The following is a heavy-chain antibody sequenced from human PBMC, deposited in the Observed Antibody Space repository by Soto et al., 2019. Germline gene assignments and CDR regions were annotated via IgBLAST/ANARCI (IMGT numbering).Heavy chain of an antibody. V-gene: IGHV1-69*02. CDR3: ARVEMATPYADWFDP. D-gene: IGHD5-12*01. Sequence: GASVKVSCKASGGTFSSYTISWVRQAPGQGLEWMGRIIPILGIANYAQKYQGRVTITADKSTSTAYMELSSLRSEDTAVYYCARVEMATPYADWFDPWGQGTLVTVSS. CDR2: IIPILGIA. J-gene: IGHJ5*02. CDR1: GGTFSSYT.